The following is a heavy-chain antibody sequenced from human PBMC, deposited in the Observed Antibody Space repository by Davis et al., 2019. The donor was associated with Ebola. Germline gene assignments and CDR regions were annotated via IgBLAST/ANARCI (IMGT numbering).Heavy chain of an antibody. CDR1: GYTFTDYN. D-gene: IGHD3-16*01. V-gene: IGHV1-2*06. CDR3: ARGDKFGLPN. Sequence: ASVKVSCKASGYTFTDYNIHWVRQAPGQGLEWMGRVVPNSGGTNSAQKFQDRVTMTRDTSISTAYMELTSLTSDDTAVYYCARGDKFGLPNWGQGTLVTVSS. CDR2: VVPNSGGT. J-gene: IGHJ4*02.